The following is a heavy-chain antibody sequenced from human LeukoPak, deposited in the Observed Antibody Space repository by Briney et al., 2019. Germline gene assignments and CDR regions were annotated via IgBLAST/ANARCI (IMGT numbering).Heavy chain of an antibody. D-gene: IGHD6-13*01. Sequence: SETLSLTCTVSGGSISSGGYYWSWIRQPPGKGLEWIGYIYHSGSTYYNPSLKSRVTISVDRSKNQFSLKLSSVTAADTAVYYCARDGIAAHSGGGDYWGQGTLVTVSS. CDR1: GGSISSGGYY. CDR2: IYHSGST. V-gene: IGHV4-30-2*01. CDR3: ARDGIAAHSGGGDY. J-gene: IGHJ4*02.